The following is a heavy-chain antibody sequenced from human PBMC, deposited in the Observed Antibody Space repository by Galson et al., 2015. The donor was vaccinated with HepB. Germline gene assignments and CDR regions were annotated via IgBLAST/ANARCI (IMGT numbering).Heavy chain of an antibody. CDR1: GGTFSSYA. CDR3: ARYPVEYSSWYWFDP. D-gene: IGHD6-6*01. Sequence: SVKVSCKASGGTFSSYAISWVRQAPGQGLEWMGGIIPIFGTANYAQKFQGRVTITADESTSTAYMELSSLRSEDTAVYYCARYPVEYSSWYWFDPWGQGTLVTVSS. CDR2: IIPIFGTA. J-gene: IGHJ5*02. V-gene: IGHV1-69*13.